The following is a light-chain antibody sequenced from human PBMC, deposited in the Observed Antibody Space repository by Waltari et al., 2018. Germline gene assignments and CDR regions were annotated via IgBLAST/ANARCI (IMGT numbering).Light chain of an antibody. CDR3: QQYNIYWT. CDR1: QSISSW. Sequence: DIQMTQSPSTLSASVGDRVTITCRASQSISSWLAWYQQKPGKAPKLLIHKSSSLESGVASRFSGSGSGTEFTLTISSLQPDDFATYYCQQYNIYWTFGQGNKVEIK. J-gene: IGKJ1*01. V-gene: IGKV1-5*03. CDR2: KSS.